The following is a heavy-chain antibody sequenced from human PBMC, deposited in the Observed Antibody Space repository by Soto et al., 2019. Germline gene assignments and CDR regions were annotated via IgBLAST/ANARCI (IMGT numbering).Heavy chain of an antibody. CDR2: INPSGGST. J-gene: IGHJ6*02. Sequence: SVKVSCKASGYTFTSYYMHWVRQAPGQGLEWMGIINPSGGSTSYAQKFQGRVTMTRDTSTSTVYMELSSLRSEDTAVYYCARDLSAWWSSIYYGMDVWGQGTTVTVSS. CDR3: ARDLSAWWSSIYYGMDV. CDR1: GYTFTSYY. D-gene: IGHD2-15*01. V-gene: IGHV1-46*01.